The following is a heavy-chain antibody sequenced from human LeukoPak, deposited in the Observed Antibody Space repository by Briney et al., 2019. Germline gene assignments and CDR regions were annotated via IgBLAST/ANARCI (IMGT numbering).Heavy chain of an antibody. V-gene: IGHV3-48*03. Sequence: PGGSLRLSCAASGFTFSSYEMNWVRQAPGKGLEWVSYISSSGSTIYYADSVKGRFTISRDNAKNSLYLQMNSLRAEDTAVYYCARSKYSSGWYYFDYWGQGTLVTVSS. CDR2: ISSSGSTI. D-gene: IGHD6-19*01. CDR1: GFTFSSYE. CDR3: ARSKYSSGWYYFDY. J-gene: IGHJ4*02.